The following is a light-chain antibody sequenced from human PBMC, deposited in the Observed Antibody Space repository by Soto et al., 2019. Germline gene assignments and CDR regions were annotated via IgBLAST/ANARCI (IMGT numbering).Light chain of an antibody. CDR2: STS. Sequence: DTVTITCRASQTIDNHLHWYQQRPGEAPKLLIYSTSTLTTGLPSRFSGSGSGTEFTLTIIRLQPEDFATYFCQQTYSSFWTFGQGTTV. V-gene: IGKV1-39*01. CDR1: QTIDNH. CDR3: QQTYSSFWT. J-gene: IGKJ1*01.